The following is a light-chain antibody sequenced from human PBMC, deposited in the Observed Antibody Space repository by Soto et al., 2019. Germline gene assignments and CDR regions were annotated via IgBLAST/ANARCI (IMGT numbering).Light chain of an antibody. Sequence: DIQMTQSPSTLSASVGDRVTITCRASQTINTWLAWYQQKRGKAPRLLIFDASSLESGVSSRFSGSGSGAEFTLTISSLQPDDFATYYCQQYNTYSYTFGQGTKLEIK. CDR2: DAS. V-gene: IGKV1-5*01. J-gene: IGKJ2*01. CDR1: QTINTW. CDR3: QQYNTYSYT.